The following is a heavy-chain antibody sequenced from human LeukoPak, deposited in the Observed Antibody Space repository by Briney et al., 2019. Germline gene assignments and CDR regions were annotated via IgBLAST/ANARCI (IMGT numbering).Heavy chain of an antibody. CDR1: GYTFTGYY. CDR3: AREELNDFWSGYYPKNYGMDV. Sequence: ASVKVSCKASGYTFTGYYMHWVRQAPGQGLEWMGWINPNSGGTNYAQKFQGWVTMTRDTSISTAYMELSRLRSDDTAVYYCAREELNDFWSGYYPKNYGMDVWGQGTTVTVSS. CDR2: INPNSGGT. D-gene: IGHD3-3*01. J-gene: IGHJ6*02. V-gene: IGHV1-2*04.